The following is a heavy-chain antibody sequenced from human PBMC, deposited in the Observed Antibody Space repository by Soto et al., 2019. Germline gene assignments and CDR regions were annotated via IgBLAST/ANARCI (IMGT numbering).Heavy chain of an antibody. J-gene: IGHJ4*02. CDR2: INRSEKT. CDR1: VYSVSDAYY. Sequence: SETLSRTYAVSVYSVSDAYYLGWIRKPPGKGLEWIGSINRSEKTYYNPSLKSRLTISVDTSKNQISLTLSSVTAADTAIYYCARSGDDYGSYVDYWGQGTLVTGSS. D-gene: IGHD4-17*01. V-gene: IGHV4-38-2*01. CDR3: ARSGDDYGSYVDY.